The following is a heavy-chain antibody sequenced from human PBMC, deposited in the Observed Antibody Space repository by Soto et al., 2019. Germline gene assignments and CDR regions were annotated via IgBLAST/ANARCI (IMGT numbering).Heavy chain of an antibody. Sequence: QVQLQESGPGLVKPSQTLSFTCPVSGGSISSGGYYWSWIRQHPGKGRGWFGYIYYSGSTYYNPSLKSRVTISVDTSKNQFSLKLSSVTAADTAVYYCARECRRGLGFCYYYGMDVWGQGTTVTVSS. CDR1: GGSISSGGYY. D-gene: IGHD7-27*01. CDR2: IYYSGST. CDR3: ARECRRGLGFCYYYGMDV. V-gene: IGHV4-31*03. J-gene: IGHJ6*02.